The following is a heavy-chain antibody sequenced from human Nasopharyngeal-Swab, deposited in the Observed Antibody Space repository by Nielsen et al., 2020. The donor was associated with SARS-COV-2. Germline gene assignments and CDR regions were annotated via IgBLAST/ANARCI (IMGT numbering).Heavy chain of an antibody. CDR2: VAASDGTT. CDR3: ARESVVTGMDDATDI. Sequence: GESLKISCVASGFTFSSSAMSWVRRAPGKGLEWVSTVAASDGTTSYADPVKGRFTISRDNSKDTLYLQMNSLRAEDTAVYYCARESVVTGMDDATDIWGQGTMVTVSS. V-gene: IGHV3-23*01. J-gene: IGHJ3*02. CDR1: GFTFSSSA. D-gene: IGHD2-21*02.